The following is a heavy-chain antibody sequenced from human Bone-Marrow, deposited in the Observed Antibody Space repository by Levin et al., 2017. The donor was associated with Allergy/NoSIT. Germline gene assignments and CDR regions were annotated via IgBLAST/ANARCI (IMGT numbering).Heavy chain of an antibody. V-gene: IGHV3-30*18. CDR3: AKVAALLWFGGREYYFDY. D-gene: IGHD3-10*01. J-gene: IGHJ4*02. CDR1: GFTFSSYG. CDR2: ISYDGSNK. Sequence: GESLKISCAASGFTFSSYGMHWVRQAPGKGLEWVAVISYDGSNKYYADSVKGRFTISRDNSKNTLYLQMNSLRAEDTAVYYCAKVAALLWFGGREYYFDYWGQGTLVTVSS.